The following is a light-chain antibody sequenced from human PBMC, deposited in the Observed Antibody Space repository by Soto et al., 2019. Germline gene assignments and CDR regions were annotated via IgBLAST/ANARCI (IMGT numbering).Light chain of an antibody. CDR2: DAS. V-gene: IGKV1-13*02. J-gene: IGKJ1*01. Sequence: AIQLTQSPSSLSASVGDRITITCRASQDISNDLGWFQQKPGKAPKPLISDASTLESGVPSRFSGSGSGTEFTLTISSLQPDDFAAYYCQQYDSYSGTFGQGTKVDIK. CDR3: QQYDSYSGT. CDR1: QDISND.